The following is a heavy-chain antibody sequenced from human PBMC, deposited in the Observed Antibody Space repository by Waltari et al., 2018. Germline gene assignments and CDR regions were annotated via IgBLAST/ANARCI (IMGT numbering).Heavy chain of an antibody. CDR1: GYTFTSYA. CDR2: INAGNGNT. Sequence: QVQLVQSGAEVKKPGASVKVSCKASGYTFTSYAMHWVRQAPGQRLEWMGWINAGNGNTKYSQKFQGRVTITRDTSESTAYMGLSSLRSEDTAVYYCARHIFVGARYWYFDLWGRGTLVIGSS. J-gene: IGHJ2*01. V-gene: IGHV1-3*01. CDR3: ARHIFVGARYWYFDL. D-gene: IGHD1-26*01.